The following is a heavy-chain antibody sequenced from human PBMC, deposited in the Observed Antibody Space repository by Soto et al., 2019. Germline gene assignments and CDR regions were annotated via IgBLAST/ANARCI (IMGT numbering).Heavy chain of an antibody. CDR3: AGSPPPVGSTQGNYFYYGVDV. Sequence: ASVKVSCKASGGTFSSYALSWVRQAPGQGLEWMGGIIPILGSANYAQRFQGRVTLNADESTSTAYMEVSSLRPEDTGVYYCAGSPPPVGSTQGNYFYYGVDVWGQGTTVTVSS. CDR2: IIPILGSA. D-gene: IGHD1-26*01. CDR1: GGTFSSYA. J-gene: IGHJ6*02. V-gene: IGHV1-69*13.